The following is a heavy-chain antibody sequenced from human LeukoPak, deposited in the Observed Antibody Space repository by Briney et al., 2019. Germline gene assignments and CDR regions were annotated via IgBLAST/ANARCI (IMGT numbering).Heavy chain of an antibody. V-gene: IGHV6-1*01. D-gene: IGHD2-15*01. Sequence: SQTLSLTCGLSGDIVSSSSATWNWFRQSPSRGLKWLGRPYYKSKWYNDYAVSVKSRITISPDTSRNQFSLQLSSVTPDDTAVYYCARDPSGGFRWYFDLWGRGTLVTASS. J-gene: IGHJ2*01. CDR2: PYYKSKWYN. CDR3: ARDPSGGFRWYFDL. CDR1: GDIVSSSSAT.